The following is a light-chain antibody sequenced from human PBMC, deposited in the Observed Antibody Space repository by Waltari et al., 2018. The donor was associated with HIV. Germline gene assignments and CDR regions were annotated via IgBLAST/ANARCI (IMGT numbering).Light chain of an antibody. CDR1: QSLSSN. CDR2: GGS. J-gene: IGKJ1*01. Sequence: EIVMTQSPVTVSVSPGERATLSCRASQSLSSNLAWYQQKPGQAPRLLIYGGSTRAIAVPTRFPGSLSGTEFALPFSLLLSDLFCVYFCLYYCHWPHTWPPVTFGQGTQLDIK. V-gene: IGKV3-15*01. CDR3: LYYCHWPHTWPPVT.